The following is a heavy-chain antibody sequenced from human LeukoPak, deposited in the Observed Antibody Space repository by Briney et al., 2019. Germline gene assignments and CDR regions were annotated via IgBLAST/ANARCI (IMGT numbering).Heavy chain of an antibody. CDR1: GFTFSSYA. CDR2: ISGSGDNT. J-gene: IGHJ4*02. CDR3: AKWKYSNSGIDDY. Sequence: GGSLRLSCAASGFTFSSYAMSWVRQVPRKGLEWVSVISGSGDNTYYADSVKGRFTISRDNSKNMLYLQMNSLRAEDTAVYYCAKWKYSNSGIDDYWGQGTLVTVSS. D-gene: IGHD6-6*01. V-gene: IGHV3-23*01.